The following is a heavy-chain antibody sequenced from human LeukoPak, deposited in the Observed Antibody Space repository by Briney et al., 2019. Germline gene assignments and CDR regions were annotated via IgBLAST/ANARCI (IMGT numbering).Heavy chain of an antibody. CDR3: AREYSEGFYDSSGLYYYYGMDV. D-gene: IGHD3-22*01. V-gene: IGHV3-33*01. CDR1: GFTFSSYG. CDR2: IWYDGSNK. J-gene: IGHJ6*02. Sequence: GGSLRPSCAASGFTFSSYGMHWVRQAPGKGLEWVAVIWYDGSNKYYADSVKGRITISRDNSKNTLYLQMNSLRAEDTAVYYCAREYSEGFYDSSGLYYYYGMDVWGQGTTVTVSS.